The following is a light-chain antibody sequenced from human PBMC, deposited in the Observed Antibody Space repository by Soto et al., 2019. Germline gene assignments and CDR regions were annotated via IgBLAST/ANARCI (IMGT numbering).Light chain of an antibody. CDR1: QGIGGY. Sequence: AIRMTQSPSSLSASTGDRVTITCRASQGIGGYLAWDQVKPGKAPKLLMFAASTLQRGVPSRFSGSGSGTDFTLTISDLQSEDFATYYCQRYYAYPRTFGEGTKVDIK. V-gene: IGKV1-8*01. CDR3: QRYYAYPRT. J-gene: IGKJ1*01. CDR2: AAS.